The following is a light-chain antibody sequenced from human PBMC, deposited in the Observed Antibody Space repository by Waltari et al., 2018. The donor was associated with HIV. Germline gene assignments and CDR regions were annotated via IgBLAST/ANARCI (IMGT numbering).Light chain of an antibody. CDR2: VVK. CDR1: SSNVGTYNL. J-gene: IGLJ3*02. Sequence: HSALTQPASVSGSPGQSITISCTGTSSNVGTYNLVSWYQQHPGKAPKLLIYVVKRRPSGLSDRFSGSKSGNTASLTVSGLQAEDEAIYYCCSYAGSDTLVFGGGTSLTIL. CDR3: CSYAGSDTLV. V-gene: IGLV2-23*02.